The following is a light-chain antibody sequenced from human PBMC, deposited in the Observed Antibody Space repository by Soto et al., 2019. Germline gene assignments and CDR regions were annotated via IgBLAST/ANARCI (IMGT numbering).Light chain of an antibody. J-gene: IGKJ1*01. Sequence: EIVLTQSPGTLSLSPGERATLSCRASQSFSSNYLAWYQQKPGQAPRIPIYGATTRATGIPDRFSGSESGTDSTLTISRLEPEDSAVYYCQQYSSVWTFGQGTKV. CDR3: QQYSSVWT. CDR2: GAT. V-gene: IGKV3-20*01. CDR1: QSFSSNY.